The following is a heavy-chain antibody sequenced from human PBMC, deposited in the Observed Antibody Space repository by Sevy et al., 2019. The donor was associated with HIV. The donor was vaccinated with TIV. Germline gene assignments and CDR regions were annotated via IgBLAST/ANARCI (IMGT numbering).Heavy chain of an antibody. CDR3: ARDNLLPIMVSMVRGALSYYFDY. CDR2: IWYDGINR. V-gene: IGHV3-33*01. CDR1: GFTFSNYG. D-gene: IGHD3-10*01. J-gene: IGHJ4*02. Sequence: GGSLRRSCAASGFTFSNYGMHWVRQAPGKGLEWVAVIWYDGINRYYADSVKGRFTISRDNSKNTLYLQMNSLRAEDTAVYYCARDNLLPIMVSMVRGALSYYFDYWGQGTLVTVSS.